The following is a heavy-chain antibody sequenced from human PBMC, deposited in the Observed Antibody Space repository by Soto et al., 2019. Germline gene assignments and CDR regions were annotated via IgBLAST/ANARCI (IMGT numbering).Heavy chain of an antibody. CDR3: AKRPTSTGFGDPFDV. V-gene: IGHV3-23*01. CDR1: GFSFSTYA. D-gene: IGHD3-10*01. J-gene: IGHJ3*01. Sequence: EVHLLESGGDLVQPGGSLRLSCAASGFSFSTYAMSWVRQAPGKGLEWVSTISSSGVNTYYTDSVKGRFTISRDNSKDTLYLQMNNLRAEDTAIYYCAKRPTSTGFGDPFDVWGQGTMVTVSS. CDR2: ISSSGVNT.